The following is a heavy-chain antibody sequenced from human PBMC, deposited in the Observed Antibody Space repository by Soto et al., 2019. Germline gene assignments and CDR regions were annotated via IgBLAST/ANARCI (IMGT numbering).Heavy chain of an antibody. CDR2: IWYDGSNK. Sequence: GGSLRLSCAASGFTFSSYGMHWVRQAPGKGLEWVAVIWYDGSNKYYADSVKGRFTISRDNSKNTLYLQMNSLRAEDTAVYYCASLGYCSSTSCLDYWGQGTLVTVSS. D-gene: IGHD2-2*01. CDR1: GFTFSSYG. CDR3: ASLGYCSSTSCLDY. J-gene: IGHJ4*02. V-gene: IGHV3-33*01.